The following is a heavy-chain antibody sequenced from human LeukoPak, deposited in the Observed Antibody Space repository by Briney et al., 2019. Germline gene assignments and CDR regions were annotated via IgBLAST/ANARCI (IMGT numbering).Heavy chain of an antibody. CDR1: GFTFSSYG. CDR2: ISYDGSNT. D-gene: IGHD6-13*01. V-gene: IGHV3-30*03. CDR3: AGDPGRYSSSWQFDY. J-gene: IGHJ4*02. Sequence: GGSLRLSCAASGFTFSSYGMHWVRQAPGKGLEWVAVISYDGSNTYYADSVKGRFTISRDNSKNMLYLQMNSLRAEDTAVYYCAGDPGRYSSSWQFDYWGQGTLVTVSS.